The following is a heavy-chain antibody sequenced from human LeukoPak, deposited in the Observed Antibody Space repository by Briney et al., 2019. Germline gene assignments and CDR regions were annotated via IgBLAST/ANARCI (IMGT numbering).Heavy chain of an antibody. CDR1: GFTFSSYA. V-gene: IGHV3-30*04. J-gene: IGHJ4*02. Sequence: GGSLRLSCAASGFTFSSYAMHWVRQAPCKGLEWVAVISYDGSNKYYADSVKGRFTISRDNSKNTLYLQMNSLRAEDTAVYYCARDTMTTVIAYYFDYWGQGTLVTVSS. D-gene: IGHD4-17*01. CDR2: ISYDGSNK. CDR3: ARDTMTTVIAYYFDY.